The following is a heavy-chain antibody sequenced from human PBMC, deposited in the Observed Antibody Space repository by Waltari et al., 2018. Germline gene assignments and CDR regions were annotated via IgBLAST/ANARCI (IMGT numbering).Heavy chain of an antibody. V-gene: IGHV1-69*13. D-gene: IGHD3-3*01. CDR3: ARDTNYHYGMDV. J-gene: IGHJ6*02. CDR2: IIPIFGTA. CDR1: GGTFSSYA. Sequence: QVQLVQSGAEVKKPGSSVKVSCKASGGTFSSYALSWVRQAPGQGLDWMGGIIPIFGTANYAQKFQGRVTMTADESTSTAYMELSSLRSEDTAVYYCARDTNYHYGMDVWGQGTTVTVSS.